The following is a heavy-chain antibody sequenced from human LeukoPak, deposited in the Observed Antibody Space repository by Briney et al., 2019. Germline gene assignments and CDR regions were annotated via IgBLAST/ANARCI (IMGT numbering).Heavy chain of an antibody. CDR1: GFTFSRHH. J-gene: IGHJ6*02. D-gene: IGHD2-21*01. V-gene: IGHV3-21*01. Sequence: GGSLRLSCSASGFTFSRHHMTWVRQAPGKGLEWVSSISATSTFIEDADTVKGRFTISRDNAKNSVYLQMDSLKDEDTAVYYCATIPTGGLVRAGVIDVWGQGTTVTVSS. CDR2: ISATSTFI. CDR3: ATIPTGGLVRAGVIDV.